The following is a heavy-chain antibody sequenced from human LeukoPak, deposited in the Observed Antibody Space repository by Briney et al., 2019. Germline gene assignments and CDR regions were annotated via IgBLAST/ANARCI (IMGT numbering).Heavy chain of an antibody. Sequence: PGGSLRLSCVASGFTFSSYWMHWVRQAPGKGLVWVSRIQSDGSSTTYADFVKGRFTISRDNAKNTLWLQMNSLRDEDTAVYYCARGNSGAFDIWGQGTMVTVSS. CDR2: IQSDGSST. D-gene: IGHD1-1*01. CDR3: ARGNSGAFDI. V-gene: IGHV3-74*01. J-gene: IGHJ3*02. CDR1: GFTFSSYW.